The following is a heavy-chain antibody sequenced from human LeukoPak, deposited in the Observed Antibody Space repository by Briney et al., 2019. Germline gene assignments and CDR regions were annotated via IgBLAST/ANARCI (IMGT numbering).Heavy chain of an antibody. J-gene: IGHJ6*04. CDR1: GGTFSSYA. Sequence: SVKVSCKASGGTFSSYAISWVRQAPGQGLEWMGGIIPIFGTANYAQKFQGRVAITADKSTSTAYMELSSLRSEDTAVYYCASAGITMVRGVPTNYYYYYGMDVWGKGTTVTVSS. D-gene: IGHD3-10*01. V-gene: IGHV1-69*06. CDR2: IIPIFGTA. CDR3: ASAGITMVRGVPTNYYYYYGMDV.